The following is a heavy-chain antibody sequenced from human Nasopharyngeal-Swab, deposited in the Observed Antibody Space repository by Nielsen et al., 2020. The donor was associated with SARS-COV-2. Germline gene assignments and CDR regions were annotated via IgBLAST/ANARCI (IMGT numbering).Heavy chain of an antibody. D-gene: IGHD5-24*01. CDR3: ARDPRGDGYSFFDY. CDR2: INWNGGVT. CDR1: GFTFADHG. Sequence: GGSLRLSCAASGFTFADHGMSWVRHAPGKGLEWVSGINWNGGVTAYADSVRGRFTVSRDNTKNSLYLQMNSLRADDTAIYYCARDPRGDGYSFFDYWGQGTEVTVSS. J-gene: IGHJ4*02. V-gene: IGHV3-20*04.